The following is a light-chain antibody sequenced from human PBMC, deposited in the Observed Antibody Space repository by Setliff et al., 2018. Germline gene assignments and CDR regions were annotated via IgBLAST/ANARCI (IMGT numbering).Light chain of an antibody. CDR3: CSYADTSTL. Sequence: QSVLAQPAPVSGSPGQSITISCTGTSSDAGGYDYVSWYQHHPGKAPKLMIYDVTKRPSGVSNRFSGSKSGNTASLTISGLHAEDEADYYCCSYADTSTLFGGGTKVTVL. V-gene: IGLV2-23*02. CDR1: SSDAGGYDY. CDR2: DVT. J-gene: IGLJ2*01.